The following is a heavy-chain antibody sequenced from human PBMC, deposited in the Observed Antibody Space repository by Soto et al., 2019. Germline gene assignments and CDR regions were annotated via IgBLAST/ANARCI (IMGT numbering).Heavy chain of an antibody. D-gene: IGHD1-1*01. Sequence: EVQLLESGGGLVQPGGSLRLSCAASGFTFSSYAMSWVRQAPGKGLEWVSAISGSGGSTYYADSVKGRFTISRDNSKNTLYLQMNSLRAEHTAVYYCATWPPRRERYFDYWGQGTLVTVSS. J-gene: IGHJ4*02. CDR2: ISGSGGST. CDR1: GFTFSSYA. CDR3: ATWPPRRERYFDY. V-gene: IGHV3-23*01.